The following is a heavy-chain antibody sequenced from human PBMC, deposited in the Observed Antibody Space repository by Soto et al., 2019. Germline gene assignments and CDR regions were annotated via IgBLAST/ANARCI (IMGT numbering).Heavy chain of an antibody. Sequence: EVQLVESGGGLVQPGRSLRLSCTASGFTFGDYAMSWFRQAPGKGLEWVGFIRSKAYGGTTEYAASVKGRFTISRDDSKSIAYLQMNSLKTEDTAVYYCTRDSRWFGEPIWGQGTMVTVSS. J-gene: IGHJ3*02. V-gene: IGHV3-49*03. D-gene: IGHD3-10*01. CDR3: TRDSRWFGEPI. CDR2: IRSKAYGGTT. CDR1: GFTFGDYA.